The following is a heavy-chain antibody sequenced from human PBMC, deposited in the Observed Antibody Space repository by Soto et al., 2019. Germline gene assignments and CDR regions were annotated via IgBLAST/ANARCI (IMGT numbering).Heavy chain of an antibody. CDR1: GGSISSGGYS. CDR2: IYHSGST. J-gene: IGHJ5*02. Sequence: QLQLQESCTGLVKPSQTLSLTCAVSGGSISSGGYSWSWIRQPPGKGLEWIGYIYHSGSTYYNPSLKSRVTISVDRSKNQFSLKLSSLTAADTAMYYCARVPGPWGQGTLVTVSS. CDR3: ARVPGP. V-gene: IGHV4-30-2*01.